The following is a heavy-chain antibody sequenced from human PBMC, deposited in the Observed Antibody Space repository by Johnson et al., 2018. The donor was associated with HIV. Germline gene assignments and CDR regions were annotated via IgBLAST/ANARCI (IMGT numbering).Heavy chain of an antibody. CDR1: GFTFSSYA. CDR2: ISYDGSNK. Sequence: QMLLVESGGGVVQPGRSLRLSCAASGFTFSSYAMHWVRQAPGKGLEWVAVISYDGSNKYYADSVKGRFTISRDNSKNTLYLQMNSLRAEDTAVYYCARPVGPPLWHDAFDIWGQGTMVTVSP. CDR3: ARPVGPPLWHDAFDI. V-gene: IGHV3-30*04. J-gene: IGHJ3*02. D-gene: IGHD2/OR15-2a*01.